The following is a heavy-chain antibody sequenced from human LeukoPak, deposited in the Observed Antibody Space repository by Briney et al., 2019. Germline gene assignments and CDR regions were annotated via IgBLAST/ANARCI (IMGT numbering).Heavy chain of an antibody. V-gene: IGHV3-9*01. Sequence: GGSLRLPCTASGLTFEDFDMHWLRQATGKGPEWVSGISWNSGSTDYADSVKGRFTISRDNAKNSLYLQMNSLRIEDTAFYYCAKEVPATSPPYFDHWGQGTLVTVSS. CDR3: AKEVPATSPPYFDH. CDR2: ISWNSGST. CDR1: GLTFEDFD. J-gene: IGHJ4*02. D-gene: IGHD2-15*01.